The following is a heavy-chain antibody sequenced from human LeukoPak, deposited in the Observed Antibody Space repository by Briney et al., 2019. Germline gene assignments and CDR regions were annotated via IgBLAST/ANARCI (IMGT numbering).Heavy chain of an antibody. J-gene: IGHJ5*02. V-gene: IGHV4-34*01. D-gene: IGHD2-21*01. CDR3: ARGRGYSSYNWFDP. CDR1: GGSFSGYY. CDR2: INHSGST. Sequence: PSETQSLTCAVYGGSFSGYYWSWIRQPPGKGLEWIGEINHSGSTNYNPSLKSRVTISVDTSKSQFSLKLSSVTAADTAVYYCARGRGYSSYNWFDPWGQGTLVTVSS.